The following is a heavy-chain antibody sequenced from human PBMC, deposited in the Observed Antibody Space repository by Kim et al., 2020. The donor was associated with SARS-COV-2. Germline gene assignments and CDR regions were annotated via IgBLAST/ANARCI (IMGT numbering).Heavy chain of an antibody. J-gene: IGHJ4*02. CDR2: K. D-gene: IGHD4-17*01. Sequence: KYYADSVKGRFTISRDNSKNTLYLQMNSLRAEDTAVYYCAKGSLYGVDDYWGQGTLVTVSS. V-gene: IGHV3-30*02. CDR3: AKGSLYGVDDY.